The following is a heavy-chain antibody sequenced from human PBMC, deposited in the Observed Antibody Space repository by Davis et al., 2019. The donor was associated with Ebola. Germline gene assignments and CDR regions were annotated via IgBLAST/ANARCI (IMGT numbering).Heavy chain of an antibody. CDR2: VDHSGST. V-gene: IGHV4-34*01. J-gene: IGHJ4*02. D-gene: IGHD5-24*01. CDR3: ARGVRWLQAYYFDY. Sequence: SETLSLTCAVYGGSFSGHYWAWIRQPPGKGLEWIGEVDHSGSTNYNPSLKSRVTISVDTSKNQFSLKLSSVTAADTAVYYCARGVRWLQAYYFDYWGQGTLVTVSS. CDR1: GGSFSGHY.